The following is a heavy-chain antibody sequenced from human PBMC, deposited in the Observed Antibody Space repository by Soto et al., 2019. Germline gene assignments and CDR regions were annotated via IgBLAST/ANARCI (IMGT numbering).Heavy chain of an antibody. Sequence: QVQLQESGPGLVKPSGTLSLTCAVSSCSISSSNWWSWVRQPPGKGLEWIGEIYHSGSTNYNPSLKSRVTISVDKSKNQCSLKPSSVTAADTAVYYCARGGGSVVPAAMPKYYYYMDVWGKGTTVTVSS. J-gene: IGHJ6*03. V-gene: IGHV4-4*02. CDR1: SCSISSSNW. CDR2: IYHSGST. D-gene: IGHD2-2*01. CDR3: ARGGGSVVPAAMPKYYYYMDV.